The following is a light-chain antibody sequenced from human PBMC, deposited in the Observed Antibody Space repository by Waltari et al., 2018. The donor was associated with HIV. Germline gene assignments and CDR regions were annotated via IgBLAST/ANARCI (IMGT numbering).Light chain of an antibody. Sequence: DIVMTQSPDSLAVSLGERAAIKCKSSQPILYSSNNQNYLAWYQQKAGQPPKLLIYWASTRESGVPDRFSCRGSGTDFTLPISSLQAEDVAINYCQQDYRPLLTCGGGTKVEIK. J-gene: IGKJ4*01. CDR1: QPILYSSNNQNY. CDR2: WAS. CDR3: QQDYRPLLT. V-gene: IGKV4-1*01.